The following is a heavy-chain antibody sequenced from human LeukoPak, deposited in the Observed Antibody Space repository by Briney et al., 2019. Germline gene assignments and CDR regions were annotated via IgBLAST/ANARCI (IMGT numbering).Heavy chain of an antibody. D-gene: IGHD6-19*01. J-gene: IGHJ4*02. V-gene: IGHV3-9*01. Sequence: GRSLRLSCAASGFTFDDYAMHWVRQAPGKGLEWVSGISWNSGSIAYADSVKGRFTISRDNAKNSLYLQMNSLRAEDTALYYGSKAPGDSSGWLNYFDYRGQGTLVTVSS. CDR1: GFTFDDYA. CDR3: SKAPGDSSGWLNYFDY. CDR2: ISWNSGSI.